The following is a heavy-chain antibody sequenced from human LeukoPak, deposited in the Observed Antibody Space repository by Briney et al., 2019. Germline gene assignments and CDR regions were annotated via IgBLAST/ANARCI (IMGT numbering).Heavy chain of an antibody. Sequence: GASVKVSCKASGYTFTSYDINWVRQATGQGLEWMGWMNPNSGNTGYAQKFQGRVTMTRNTSISTAYMELSSLRGDDTAMYYCAKEGAASWDVDVWGKGTTVTVSS. CDR2: MNPNSGNT. J-gene: IGHJ6*04. D-gene: IGHD3-3*02. CDR1: GYTFTSYD. V-gene: IGHV1-8*01. CDR3: AKEGAASWDVDV.